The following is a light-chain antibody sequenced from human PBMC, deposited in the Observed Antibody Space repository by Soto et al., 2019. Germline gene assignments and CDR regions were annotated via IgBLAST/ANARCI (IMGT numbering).Light chain of an antibody. CDR1: SSDVGSYDL. J-gene: IGLJ2*01. Sequence: QSVLTQPASVSGSPGQSITISCTGTSSDVGSYDLVSWYQQHPGNAPKLMIYEVSKRPSGVPDRFSGSKSGNTASLTVSGLQAEDEADYCCSSYAGSNNFVVFGGGTKLTVL. CDR2: EVS. CDR3: SSYAGSNNFVV. V-gene: IGLV2-8*01.